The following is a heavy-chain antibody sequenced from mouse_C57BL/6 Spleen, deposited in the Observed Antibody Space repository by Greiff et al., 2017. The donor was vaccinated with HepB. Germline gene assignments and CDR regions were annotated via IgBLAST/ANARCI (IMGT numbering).Heavy chain of an antibody. Sequence: EVQLQQSGPGLVKPSQSLSLTCSVTGYSITSGYYWNWIRQFPGNKLEWMGYISYDGSNNYNPSLKNRISITRDTSKNQFFLKLNSVTTEDTATYYCARGDYGNYFDYWGQGTTLTVSS. CDR2: ISYDGSN. CDR3: ARGDYGNYFDY. V-gene: IGHV3-6*01. J-gene: IGHJ2*01. CDR1: GYSITSGYY. D-gene: IGHD2-1*01.